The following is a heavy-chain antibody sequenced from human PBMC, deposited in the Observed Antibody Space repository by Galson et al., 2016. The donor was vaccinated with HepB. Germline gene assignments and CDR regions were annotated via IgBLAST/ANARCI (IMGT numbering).Heavy chain of an antibody. CDR3: AKGGDYDA. CDR2: IVPGGDST. D-gene: IGHD2-21*02. Sequence: SLRLSCAASGFTFSGSAMSWVRQAPGKGLEWVSAIVPGGDSTYYADSLTARFIVSRDNSQNTLYLQMNSLRADDTAVYYCAKGGDYDAWGQGTLVIVSS. V-gene: IGHV3-23*01. J-gene: IGHJ5*02. CDR1: GFTFSGSA.